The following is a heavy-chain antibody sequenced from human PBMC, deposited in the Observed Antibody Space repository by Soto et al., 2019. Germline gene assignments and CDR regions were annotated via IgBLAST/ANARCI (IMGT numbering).Heavy chain of an antibody. D-gene: IGHD3-3*01. CDR1: GYSFTSYW. CDR2: IYPGDSDT. CDR3: ARHGSYYDFWSGYYKPHYYYYYGMDV. Sequence: PGESLKISCKGSGYSFTSYWIGWVRQMPGKGLEWVGIIYPGDSDTRYSPSFQGQVTISADKSISTAYLQWSSLKASDTAMYYCARHGSYYDFWSGYYKPHYYYYYGMDVWGQETTVTVSS. V-gene: IGHV5-51*01. J-gene: IGHJ6*02.